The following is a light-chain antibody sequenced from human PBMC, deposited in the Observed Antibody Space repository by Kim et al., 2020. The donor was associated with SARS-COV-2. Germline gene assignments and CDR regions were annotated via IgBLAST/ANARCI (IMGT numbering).Light chain of an antibody. CDR3: QVWDSSSDHRVV. V-gene: IGLV3-21*04. CDR2: YDS. CDR1: SIGSKS. Sequence: PGKPARITCGGRSIGSKSVHWYQEKPGQAPVLVISYDSDRPSGIPERFSGSNSGNTATLTISRVEAGDEADYYCQVWDSSSDHRVVFGGGTQLTVL. J-gene: IGLJ2*01.